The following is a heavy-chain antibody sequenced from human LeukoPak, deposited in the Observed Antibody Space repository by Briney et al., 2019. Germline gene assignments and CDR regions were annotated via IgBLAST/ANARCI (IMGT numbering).Heavy chain of an antibody. Sequence: GASVKVSCEASGGTFSSYAISWVRQAPGQGLEWMGGIIPIFGTANYAQKFQGRVTVTTDESTSTAYMELSSLRSEDTAVYYCASTGDIVATGDENWFDPWGQGTLVTVSS. CDR2: IIPIFGTA. D-gene: IGHD5-12*01. J-gene: IGHJ5*02. CDR1: GGTFSSYA. CDR3: ASTGDIVATGDENWFDP. V-gene: IGHV1-69*05.